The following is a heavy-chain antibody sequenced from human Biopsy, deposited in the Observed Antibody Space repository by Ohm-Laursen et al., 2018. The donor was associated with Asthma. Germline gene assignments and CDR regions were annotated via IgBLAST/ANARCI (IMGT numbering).Heavy chain of an antibody. V-gene: IGHV1-18*01. D-gene: IGHD3-10*01. Sequence: SSVKVSYKTSGFTFNRAGITWVRQAPGQGLEWMGWISVYNGNTKVAQKLQDRVTMITDTSTSTAYMELRSLRSDDTAVYFCARAVDYSHYYGIDVWGQGTTVTVS. J-gene: IGHJ6*02. CDR2: ISVYNGNT. CDR3: ARAVDYSHYYGIDV. CDR1: GFTFNRAG.